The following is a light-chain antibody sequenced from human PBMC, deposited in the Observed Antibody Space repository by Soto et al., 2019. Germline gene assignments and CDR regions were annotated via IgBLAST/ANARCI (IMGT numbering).Light chain of an antibody. CDR3: QQCATSPLT. V-gene: IGKV3-20*01. J-gene: IGKJ4*01. CDR1: QSVGNNY. CDR2: DAS. Sequence: EIVLTQSPGTLSLSPGERATLSCRASQSVGNNYLAWFQQKPGQAPRLLIYDASNRATGIPDRFSGSGSGTDFTLTISRLEPEDFAVYYCQQCATSPLTFGGGTKVEIK.